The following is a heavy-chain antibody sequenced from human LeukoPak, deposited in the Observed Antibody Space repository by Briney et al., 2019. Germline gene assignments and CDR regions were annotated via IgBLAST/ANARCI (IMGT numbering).Heavy chain of an antibody. CDR2: IKQDGSEK. Sequence: GGSLRLSCAASGFTFSSYWMSWVRQAPGKGLEWVANIKQDGSEKYYVDSVKGRFTISRDNAKNSLYLQMNSLRAEDTAVYYCARDYHYYDSSDMPFDYWGQGTLVTVSS. V-gene: IGHV3-7*01. J-gene: IGHJ4*02. CDR1: GFTFSSYW. CDR3: ARDYHYYDSSDMPFDY. D-gene: IGHD3-22*01.